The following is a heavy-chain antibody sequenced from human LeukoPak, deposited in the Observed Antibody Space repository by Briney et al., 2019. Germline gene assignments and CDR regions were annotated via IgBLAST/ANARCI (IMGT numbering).Heavy chain of an antibody. CDR1: GGSISSYY. Sequence: SETLSLTCTVSGGSISSYYWSWIRQPPGKGLEWIGYIYYSGSTNYNPSLKSRVTISVDTSKNQFSLKLSSVTAADTAVYYCARVGGSGWYSDYRGQGTLVTVSS. CDR2: IYYSGST. D-gene: IGHD6-19*01. J-gene: IGHJ4*02. CDR3: ARVGGSGWYSDY. V-gene: IGHV4-59*01.